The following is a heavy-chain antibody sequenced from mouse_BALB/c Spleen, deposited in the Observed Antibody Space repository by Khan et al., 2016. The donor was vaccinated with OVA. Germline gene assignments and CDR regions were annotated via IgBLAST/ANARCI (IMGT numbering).Heavy chain of an antibody. V-gene: IGHV1-15*01. Sequence: QVQLQQSGAELVRPGASVTLSCKASGYTFPDYELHWVKQTPVHGLEWIGVIDPKTGVTAYNQKFKGKATLTADKSSSTAYMELRSMTSGDSAVYCCTWSTFAYWCHGTLVTVSA. CDR2: IDPKTGVT. CDR3: TWSTFAY. CDR1: GYTFPDYE. J-gene: IGHJ3*01.